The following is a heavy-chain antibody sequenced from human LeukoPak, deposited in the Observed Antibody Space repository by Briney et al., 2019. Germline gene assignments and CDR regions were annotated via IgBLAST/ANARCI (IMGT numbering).Heavy chain of an antibody. Sequence: GGSLRLSCAASGFTVSSNYMSWVRQAPGKGLEWVSAISGSGGSTYYADSVKGRFTISRDNSKNTLYLQMNSLRAEDTAVYYCAKDHARTSSGWYYFDYWGQGTLVTVSS. D-gene: IGHD6-19*01. CDR3: AKDHARTSSGWYYFDY. V-gene: IGHV3-23*01. J-gene: IGHJ4*02. CDR2: ISGSGGST. CDR1: GFTVSSNY.